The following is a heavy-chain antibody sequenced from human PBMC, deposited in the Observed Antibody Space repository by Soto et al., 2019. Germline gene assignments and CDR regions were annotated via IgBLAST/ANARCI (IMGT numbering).Heavy chain of an antibody. J-gene: IGHJ6*02. CDR2: INFFLGKT. V-gene: IGHV3-23*01. D-gene: IGHD4-17*01. Sequence: GGSLRLSCAASGFNFNGYGISWVRQSPEKGLEWVASINFFLGKTYYADSVKGRSTISKDDAKDTVYLHLNSLRADDTAIYYCARGAVYGIDHYYRGMDVWGQGSPVTVSS. CDR3: ARGAVYGIDHYYRGMDV. CDR1: GFNFNGYG.